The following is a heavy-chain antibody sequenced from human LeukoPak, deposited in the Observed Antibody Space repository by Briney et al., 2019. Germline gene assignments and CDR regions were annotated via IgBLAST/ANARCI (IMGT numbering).Heavy chain of an antibody. CDR3: ARRDISSGWSFDY. CDR2: IHTSGST. Sequence: SETLLNISTDSCGSSSTYYWSGIVQHAGKGLEGIGQIHTSGSTNYNPPLKSRVTMSIDTPENQLSLTIRSVTAADTAVYYCARRDISSGWSFDYWGQGTLVTVSS. J-gene: IGHJ4*02. CDR1: CGSSSTYY. D-gene: IGHD6-19*01. V-gene: IGHV4-4*07.